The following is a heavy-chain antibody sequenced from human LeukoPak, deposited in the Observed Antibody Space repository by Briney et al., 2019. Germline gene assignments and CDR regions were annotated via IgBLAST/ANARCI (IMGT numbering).Heavy chain of an antibody. D-gene: IGHD2-15*01. J-gene: IGHJ2*01. CDR2: IYYSGST. Sequence: SETLSLTCTVSGGSISSGDYYWSWIRQPPGKGLEWIGSIYYSGSTYYNPSLKSRVTISVDTSKNQFSLKLSSVTAADTAVYYCAREHYCSGGSCYSPYWYFDLWGRGTLVTVSS. CDR1: GGSISSGDYY. CDR3: AREHYCSGGSCYSPYWYFDL. V-gene: IGHV4-39*07.